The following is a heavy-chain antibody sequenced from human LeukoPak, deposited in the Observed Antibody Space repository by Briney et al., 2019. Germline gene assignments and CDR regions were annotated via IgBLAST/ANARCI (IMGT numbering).Heavy chain of an antibody. CDR1: GFTVSSNY. V-gene: IGHV3-74*01. J-gene: IGHJ4*02. CDR2: INSDGSST. D-gene: IGHD3-10*01. CDR3: AQGAMVRGAYYLDY. Sequence: EGSLRLSCAASGFTVSSNYMSWVRQAPGKGLVWVSRINSDGSSTSYVDSVKGRFTISRDNAKNTLYSQMNSLRAEDTAVYYCAQGAMVRGAYYLDYWGQGTLVTVSS.